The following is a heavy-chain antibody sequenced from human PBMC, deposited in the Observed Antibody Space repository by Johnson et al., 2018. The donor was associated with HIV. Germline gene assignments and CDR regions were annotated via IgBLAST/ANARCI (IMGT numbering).Heavy chain of an antibody. V-gene: IGHV3-13*01. CDR2: IGTAVDT. CDR3: ARGGSRITIFGGVTNLGAFDI. CDR1: GFTFSSYD. Sequence: VQLVESGGGLVQPGGSLRLSCAASGFTFSSYDMHWVRQATGKGLEWVSTIGTAVDTYYPGSVKGRFTISRENAKNSLYLQMNSLRAGDTAMYYCARGGSRITIFGGVTNLGAFDIWGQGTIVTVSS. D-gene: IGHD3-3*01. J-gene: IGHJ3*02.